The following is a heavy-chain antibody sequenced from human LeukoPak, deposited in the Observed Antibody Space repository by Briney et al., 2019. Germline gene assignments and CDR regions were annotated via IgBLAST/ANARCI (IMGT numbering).Heavy chain of an antibody. CDR2: INHSGST. J-gene: IGHJ4*02. V-gene: IGHV4-34*01. D-gene: IGHD1-26*01. Sequence: SETLSLTCAVYGGSFSGYYWSWIRQPPGKGLEWIGEINHSGSTNYNPSLKSRVTISVDTSKNQFSLKLSSVTAADTAVYYCARREAVYSGSYDYWGQETLVTVSS. CDR3: ARREAVYSGSYDY. CDR1: GGSFSGYY.